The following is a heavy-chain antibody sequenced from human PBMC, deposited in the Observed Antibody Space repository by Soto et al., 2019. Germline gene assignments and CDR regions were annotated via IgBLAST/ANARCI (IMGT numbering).Heavy chain of an antibody. CDR1: GFTFSSYA. D-gene: IGHD6-13*01. J-gene: IGHJ4*02. CDR2: ISGSGGST. Sequence: EVQLLESGGGLVQPGGSLRLSCAASGFTFSSYAMSWVRQAPGKGLEWVSAISGSGGSTYYADSVKGRFTISRDNSKNTLYLQMNSLRAEDTAVYYWAKDRRSWSGFDYWGQGTLVTVSS. CDR3: AKDRRSWSGFDY. V-gene: IGHV3-23*01.